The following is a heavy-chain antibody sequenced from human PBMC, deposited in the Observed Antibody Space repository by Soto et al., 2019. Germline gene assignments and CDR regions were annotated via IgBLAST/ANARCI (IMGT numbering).Heavy chain of an antibody. V-gene: IGHV4-59*11. Sequence: SSIKSFTSAASAGSISSHYWSWLRPTNGKGLEWIGYIYFSGSTNYTPSLKSRVTISVDTSKNQFSLKLSSVTAADTAVYYCARVRSSSGWLFDYWGQGTLVTVSA. CDR1: AGSISSHY. D-gene: IGHD6-19*01. J-gene: IGHJ4*02. CDR2: IYFSGST. CDR3: ARVRSSSGWLFDY.